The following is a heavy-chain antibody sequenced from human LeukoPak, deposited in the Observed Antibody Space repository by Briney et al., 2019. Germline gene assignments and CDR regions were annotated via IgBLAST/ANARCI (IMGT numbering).Heavy chain of an antibody. CDR2: INPDSGGT. J-gene: IGHJ5*02. Sequence: ASVKVSCKASGYTFTDYYMHWVRQAPGQGLEWIGRINPDSGGTDYAQKFQGRVTMTRDTSITTAYMDLSGLRSDDTAVYYCARPNSQNWFDPWGQGTLVTVSS. CDR1: GYTFTDYY. CDR3: ARPNSQNWFDP. D-gene: IGHD5-18*01. V-gene: IGHV1-2*02.